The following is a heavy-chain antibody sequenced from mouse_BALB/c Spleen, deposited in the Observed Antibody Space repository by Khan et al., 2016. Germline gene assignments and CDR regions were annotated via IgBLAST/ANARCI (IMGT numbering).Heavy chain of an antibody. D-gene: IGHD2-4*01. CDR2: ISYDGIN. Sequence: EVQLQESGPGLVKPSQSLSLTCSVTGYSITSGYYWNWIRQFPGNKLEWMGYISYDGINNYNPSLKNRISITRATSKNQFFLKLNSVTTEDTATYYCTISIYYNYAWFAYWGQGTLVTVSA. CDR3: TISIYYNYAWFAY. V-gene: IGHV3-6*02. CDR1: GYSITSGYY. J-gene: IGHJ3*01.